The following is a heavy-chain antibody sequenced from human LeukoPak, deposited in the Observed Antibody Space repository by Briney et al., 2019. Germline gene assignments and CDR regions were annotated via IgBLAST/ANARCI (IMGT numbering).Heavy chain of an antibody. CDR2: INPSGGST. CDR3: ARDLADIVVVPAPGGYYYYGMDV. Sequence: ASVKVSCKASGYTFTSYYMHWVRQAPGQGLEWMGIINPSGGSTSYAQKLQGRVTMTRDTSTSTVYMELSSLRSEDTAVYYCARDLADIVVVPAPGGYYYYGMDVWGQGTTVTVSS. CDR1: GYTFTSYY. V-gene: IGHV1-46*01. D-gene: IGHD2-2*01. J-gene: IGHJ6*02.